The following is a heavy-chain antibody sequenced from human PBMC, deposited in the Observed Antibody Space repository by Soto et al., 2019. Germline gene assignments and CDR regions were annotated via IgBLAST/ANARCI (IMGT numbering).Heavy chain of an antibody. V-gene: IGHV1-69*01. D-gene: IGHD5-18*01. J-gene: IGHJ4*02. CDR1: GGTFSSYA. CDR3: ATGETWIQLAHLDY. CDR2: IIPIFGTA. Sequence: QAQLVQSGAEVKEPGSSVKVSCKASGGTFSSYAISWVRQAPGQGLEWMGGIIPIFGTANYAQKFQGRVTITADESTSTAYMELSSLRSEDTAVYYCATGETWIQLAHLDYSGQGTLVTVSS.